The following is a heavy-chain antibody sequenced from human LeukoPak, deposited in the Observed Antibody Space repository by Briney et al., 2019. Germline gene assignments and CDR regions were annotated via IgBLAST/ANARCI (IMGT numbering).Heavy chain of an antibody. V-gene: IGHV3-30-3*01. CDR3: AKASGSYYDPGGYYGMDV. D-gene: IGHD1-26*01. CDR2: ISYDGSNK. J-gene: IGHJ6*02. CDR1: GFTFSSYA. Sequence: GGSLRLSCAASGFTFSSYAMHWVRQAPGKGLEWVAVISYDGSNKYYADSVKGRFTISRDNSKNTLYLQMNSLRAEDTAVHYCAKASGSYYDPGGYYGMDVWGQGTTVTVSS.